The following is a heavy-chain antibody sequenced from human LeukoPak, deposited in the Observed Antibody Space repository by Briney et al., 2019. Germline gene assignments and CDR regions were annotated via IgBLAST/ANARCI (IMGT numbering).Heavy chain of an antibody. V-gene: IGHV3-30*19. CDR1: GFTFSTYG. CDR2: ISYDGSNK. D-gene: IGHD3-22*01. Sequence: GTSLRLSCAASGFTFSTYGMHWVRQAPGKGLEWVAVISYDGSNKYYADSVKGRFTISRDNSKNTLYLQMNSLRAEDTAVYYCARVLNYYDSSGYYFSYWGQGTLVTVSS. CDR3: ARVLNYYDSSGYYFSY. J-gene: IGHJ4*02.